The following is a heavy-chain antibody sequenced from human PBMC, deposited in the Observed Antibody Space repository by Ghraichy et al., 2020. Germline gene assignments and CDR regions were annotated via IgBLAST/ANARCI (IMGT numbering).Heavy chain of an antibody. J-gene: IGHJ4*02. D-gene: IGHD6-13*01. CDR3: ARGVTAAFDY. CDR2: ISSSSSTI. Sequence: GGSLRLSCAASGFSFGSYSMNWVRQAPGKGLEWISYISSSSSTIYYADSVKGRFTISRDNAKYSLYLQMNSLRDEDTAVYYCARGVTAAFDYWGQGTLVTVSS. V-gene: IGHV3-48*02. CDR1: GFSFGSYS.